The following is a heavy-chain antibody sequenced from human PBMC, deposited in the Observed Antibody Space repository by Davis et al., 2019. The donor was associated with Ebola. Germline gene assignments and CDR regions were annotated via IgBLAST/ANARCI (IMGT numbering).Heavy chain of an antibody. CDR1: GGTFSSYA. V-gene: IGHV1-69*04. J-gene: IGHJ6*02. CDR3: ARGWEIRYGMDV. CDR2: IIPILGIA. D-gene: IGHD1-26*01. Sequence: SVKVSCKASGGTFSSYAISWVRQAPGQGLEWMGRIIPILGIANYAQKFQGRVTITADKSTSTAYMELSSLRSEDTAVYYCARGWEIRYGMDVWGQGTTVTVSS.